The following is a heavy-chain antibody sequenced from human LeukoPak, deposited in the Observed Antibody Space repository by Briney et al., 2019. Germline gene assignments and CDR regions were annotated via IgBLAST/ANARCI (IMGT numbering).Heavy chain of an antibody. J-gene: IGHJ4*02. CDR3: AKGGRITMLRGVQRDHYFDY. D-gene: IGHD3-10*01. CDR2: IRYDGSNR. Sequence: GGSLRLSCAASGFTFSSYGMHWVRQAPGKGLEWVAYIRYDGSNRHYADSVKGRFTISRDNSKNTLYLQMNSLRVEDTAVYYCAKGGRITMLRGVQRDHYFDYWGQGTLVTVSS. V-gene: IGHV3-30*02. CDR1: GFTFSSYG.